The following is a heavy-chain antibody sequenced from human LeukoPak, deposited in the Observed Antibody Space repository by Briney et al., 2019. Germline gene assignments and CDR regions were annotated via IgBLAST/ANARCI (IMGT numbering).Heavy chain of an antibody. CDR1: GYTFTSYG. CDR3: ARLLFGVAGKAPLGY. Sequence: ASVKVSCKASGYTFTSYGISWVRQAPGQGLEWMGGISAYNGNTNYAQKLQGRVTMTTDTSTSKAYMELRSLRSDDTAVYYCARLLFGVAGKAPLGYWGQGTLVTVSS. D-gene: IGHD6-19*01. V-gene: IGHV1-18*01. CDR2: ISAYNGNT. J-gene: IGHJ4*02.